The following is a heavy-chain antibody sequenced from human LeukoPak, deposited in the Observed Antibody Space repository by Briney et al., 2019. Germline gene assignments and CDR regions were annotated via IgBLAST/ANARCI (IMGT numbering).Heavy chain of an antibody. V-gene: IGHV3-43*02. CDR2: IKSDGGRT. CDR3: ATWAFYHGVYV. CDR1: GFAFQAFE. J-gene: IGHJ6*02. D-gene: IGHD1-26*01. Sequence: GGSLRLSCTASGFAFQAFEMHWVRQVPGKGLEWVSLIKSDGGRTDYADSVRGRFTISRDNGENSLYLQMNSLRSEDSALYYCATWAFYHGVYVWGQGTMVTVSS.